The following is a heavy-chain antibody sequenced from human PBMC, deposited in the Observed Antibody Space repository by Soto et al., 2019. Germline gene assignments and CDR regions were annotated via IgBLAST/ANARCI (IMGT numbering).Heavy chain of an antibody. J-gene: IGHJ6*03. CDR1: GFTFSSYA. V-gene: IGHV3-23*01. CDR2: ISGSGGST. CDR3: AKGSSSWYVGGFISSAYYYYLDV. D-gene: IGHD6-13*01. Sequence: GGSLRLSCAASGFTFSSYAMSWVRQAPGKGLEWVSAISGSGGSTYYADSVKGRFTISRDNSKNTLYLQMNSLRAEDTAVYYCAKGSSSWYVGGFISSAYYYYLDVWGKGTTVTVSS.